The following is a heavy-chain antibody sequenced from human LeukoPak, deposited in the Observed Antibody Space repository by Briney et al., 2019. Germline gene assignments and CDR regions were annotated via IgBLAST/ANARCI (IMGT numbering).Heavy chain of an antibody. V-gene: IGHV4-30-4*08. CDR2: IYYSGST. Sequence: SETLSLTCTVSGGSISSGDYYWSWIRQPPGKGLEWIGYIYYSGSTYYNPSLKSRVTISVDTSQNQFSVKVRSVTAAHTAVYYCASSSRGRGVIYYFDYWGQGTLVTVSS. CDR1: GGSISSGDYY. D-gene: IGHD3-10*01. J-gene: IGHJ4*02. CDR3: ASSSRGRGVIYYFDY.